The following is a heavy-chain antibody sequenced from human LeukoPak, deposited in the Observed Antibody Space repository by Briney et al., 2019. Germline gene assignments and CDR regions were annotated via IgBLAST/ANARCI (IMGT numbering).Heavy chain of an antibody. CDR2: IIHSGST. CDR1: AVSFCGNY. D-gene: IGHD3-22*01. CDR3: ARVQYFYASSAYYNVYW. Sequence: SETLSDTSDVYAVSFCGNYWVWHGQRPGKGLEWIGEIIHSGSTNYHPSLKSRVTISVETSTTQYSLKLSSMSAAHTTVYYCARVQYFYASSAYYNVYW. V-gene: IGHV4-34*12. J-gene: IGHJ2*01.